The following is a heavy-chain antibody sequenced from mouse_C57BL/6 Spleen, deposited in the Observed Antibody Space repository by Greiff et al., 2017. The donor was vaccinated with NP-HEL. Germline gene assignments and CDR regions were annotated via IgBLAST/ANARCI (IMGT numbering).Heavy chain of an antibody. CDR3: ARVYDGYPRDYCAY. V-gene: IGHV3-6*01. J-gene: IGHJ2*01. Sequence: ESGPGLVKPSQSLSLTCSVTGYSITSGYYWNWIRQFPGNKLEWMGYISYDGSTNYNPPLKNRISITRDTSKNEFFLKLNSVTTEDPTTYYCARVYDGYPRDYCAYWGQGTTLTVSS. D-gene: IGHD2-3*01. CDR2: ISYDGST. CDR1: GYSITSGYY.